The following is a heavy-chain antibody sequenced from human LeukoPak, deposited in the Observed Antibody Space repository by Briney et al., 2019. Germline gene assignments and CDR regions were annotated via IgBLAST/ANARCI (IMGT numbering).Heavy chain of an antibody. CDR1: GYSISSGYY. CDR3: ASLSAVPHDDRAYNWFDP. J-gene: IGHJ5*02. D-gene: IGHD3-10*02. V-gene: IGHV4-38-2*02. CDR2: IYHSGST. Sequence: SETLSLTCTVSGYSISSGYYWGRIRQPPGKGLEWIGSIYHSGSTYYNPSLKSRVTISVDTSKNQFSLKLSSVTAADTAVYYCASLSAVPHDDRAYNWFDPWGQGTLVTVSS.